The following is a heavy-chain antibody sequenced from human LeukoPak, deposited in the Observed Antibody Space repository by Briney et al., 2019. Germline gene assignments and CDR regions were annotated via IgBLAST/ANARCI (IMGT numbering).Heavy chain of an antibody. D-gene: IGHD5-18*01. J-gene: IGHJ4*02. CDR1: GFTFSSYA. Sequence: GGSLRLSCAASGFTFSSYAMSWVRQAPGKGLEWVSAISGSGGSTYYADSVKGRFTISRDNSKNTLYLQMSSLRAEDTAVYYCAKDLGSYGEECFDYWGQGTLVTVSS. CDR3: AKDLGSYGEECFDY. V-gene: IGHV3-23*01. CDR2: ISGSGGST.